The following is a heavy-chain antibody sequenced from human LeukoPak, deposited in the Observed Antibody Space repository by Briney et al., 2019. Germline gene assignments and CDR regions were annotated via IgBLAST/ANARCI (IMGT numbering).Heavy chain of an antibody. D-gene: IGHD2-8*02. V-gene: IGHV5-51*01. CDR1: GYSFTNYW. J-gene: IGHJ3*02. Sequence: GESLQISCKGSGYSFTNYWIGWVRQMPGKGLEWMVIIYPGDSDTRYSPSFQGQVTISVDKSISTAYLQWSSLKASDTAMYYCARHIGLVAPDGFDIWGQGTMVTVSS. CDR2: IYPGDSDT. CDR3: ARHIGLVAPDGFDI.